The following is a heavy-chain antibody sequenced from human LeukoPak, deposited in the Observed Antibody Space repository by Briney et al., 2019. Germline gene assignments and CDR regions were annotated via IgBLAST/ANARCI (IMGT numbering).Heavy chain of an antibody. CDR2: IYYSGST. J-gene: IGHJ4*02. Sequence: SETLSLTCTVSGGSISSYYWSWIRQPPGEGLEWIGYIYYSGSTNYNPSLKSRVTISVDTSKNQFSLKLSSVTAADTAVYYCARAKWLYFDYWGQGTLVTVSS. CDR1: GGSISSYY. CDR3: ARAKWLYFDY. V-gene: IGHV4-59*01. D-gene: IGHD3-22*01.